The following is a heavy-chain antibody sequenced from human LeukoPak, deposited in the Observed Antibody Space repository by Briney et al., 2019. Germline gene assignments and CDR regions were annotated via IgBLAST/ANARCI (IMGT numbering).Heavy chain of an antibody. D-gene: IGHD6-13*01. CDR1: GFTFDDYA. J-gene: IGHJ6*04. CDR2: ISWDGGST. CDR3: AKDREASIAAAGMDV. Sequence: PGGSLRLSCAASGFTFDDYAMHWVRQAPGKGLEWVSLISWDGGSTYYADSVKGRFTISRDNSKNSLYLQMNSLRAEDTALYYCAKDREASIAAAGMDVWGKGTTVTVSS. V-gene: IGHV3-43D*03.